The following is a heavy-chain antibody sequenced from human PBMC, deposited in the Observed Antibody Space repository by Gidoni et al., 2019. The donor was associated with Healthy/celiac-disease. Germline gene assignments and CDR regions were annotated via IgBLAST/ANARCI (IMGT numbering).Heavy chain of an antibody. CDR1: DFTLGSSP. J-gene: IGHJ5*02. CDR2: ISGSGGST. CDR3: AKGEYSSSWYTNPWFDP. V-gene: IGHV3-23*01. Sequence: EVPLLDSGGALFHPGGSLRLPCAAPDFTLGSSPMSWVRQAPGKGLEWVSAISGSGGSTYYADSEKGRFTISRDNSKNTLYLQMNSLRAEDTAVYYCAKGEYSSSWYTNPWFDPWGQGTLVTVSS. D-gene: IGHD6-13*01.